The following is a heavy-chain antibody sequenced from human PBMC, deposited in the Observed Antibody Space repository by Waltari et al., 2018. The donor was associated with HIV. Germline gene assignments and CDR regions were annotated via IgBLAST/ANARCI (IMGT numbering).Heavy chain of an antibody. V-gene: IGHV1-18*01. Sequence: FQSEREMKPPGASVKVSCKPTGYTFTSYGITRLRLALGQGFEWVGWISAYNGNTNYAQKFRGRVTLTTDTSTSTAYMELRGLRHEDTAIYYCARDKGASDTYKAEYFQHWGRGTLVSVSA. J-gene: IGHJ1*01. CDR2: ISAYNGNT. CDR1: GYTFTSYG. CDR3: ARDKGASDTYKAEYFQH. D-gene: IGHD1-20*01.